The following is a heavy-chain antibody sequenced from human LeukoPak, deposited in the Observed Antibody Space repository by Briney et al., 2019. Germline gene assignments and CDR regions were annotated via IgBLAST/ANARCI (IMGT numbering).Heavy chain of an antibody. V-gene: IGHV3-23*01. CDR1: GFSFSGNA. CDR2: ISGSGGST. D-gene: IGHD3-10*01. Sequence: PGGSLRLSCAASGFSFSGNAMSWVRQAPGKGLEWVSGISGSGGSTVYADSVKGRFTISRDNSKNTLYLQMNSLRAEDTAVYYCAKDLLSGSGSYSWGVFDYWGQGTLVTVSS. J-gene: IGHJ4*02. CDR3: AKDLLSGSGSYSWGVFDY.